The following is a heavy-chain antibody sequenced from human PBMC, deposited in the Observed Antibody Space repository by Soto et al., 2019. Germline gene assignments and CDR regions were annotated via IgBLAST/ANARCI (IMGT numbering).Heavy chain of an antibody. V-gene: IGHV3-23*01. CDR3: AKATATGGGAFDI. J-gene: IGHJ3*02. Sequence: EVQMFESGGGLAQPGGSLRLSCAASGFICSSYDVSWVRQAPGKGLEWVSTILVDGRTFYVDSVKGRFTISRDSSKNTVYLQMNSLTAGDTALYYCAKATATGGGAFDICGQGTMVTVSS. D-gene: IGHD2-8*02. CDR1: GFICSSYD. CDR2: ILVDGRT.